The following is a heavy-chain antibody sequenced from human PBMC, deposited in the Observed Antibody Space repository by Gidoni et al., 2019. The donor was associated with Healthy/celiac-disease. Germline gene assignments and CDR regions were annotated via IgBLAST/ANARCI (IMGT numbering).Heavy chain of an antibody. D-gene: IGHD5-12*01. V-gene: IGHV3-15*01. CDR1: GFTFSNAW. CDR3: TTGYSGYDWGVWVDY. J-gene: IGHJ4*02. Sequence: EVQLVESGGGLVKPGGSLRLSCAASGFTFSNAWMSWVRQAPGKGLEWVGRIKSKTDGGTTDYAAPVKGRFTISRDDSKNTLYLQMNSLKTEDTAVYYCTTGYSGYDWGVWVDYWGQGTLVTVSS. CDR2: IKSKTDGGTT.